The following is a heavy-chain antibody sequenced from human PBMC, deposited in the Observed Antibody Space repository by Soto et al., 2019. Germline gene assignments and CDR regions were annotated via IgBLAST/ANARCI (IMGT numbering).Heavy chain of an antibody. D-gene: IGHD1-26*01. V-gene: IGHV3-15*01. Sequence: GRSLRLSCAAYRSTPGNVSMIWVRQAPGNGLEWNGRIQTKADGEITDYAAVVKGRFTISRDDSIDTAFIQMSSLTPEDTAMYYCATGAPFSRSVFDYWGQGTLVTVSS. J-gene: IGHJ4*02. CDR3: ATGAPFSRSVFDY. CDR2: IQTKADGEIT. CDR1: RSTPGNVS.